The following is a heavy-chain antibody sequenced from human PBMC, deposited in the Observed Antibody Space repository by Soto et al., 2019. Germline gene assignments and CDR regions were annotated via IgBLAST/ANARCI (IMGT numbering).Heavy chain of an antibody. CDR2: ISGSGGST. D-gene: IGHD2-8*02. J-gene: IGHJ4*02. Sequence: GGSLRLSCAASGFTFSSYAMSWVRQAPGKGLEWVSAISGSGGSTYYADSVKGRFTISRDNSKNTLYLQMNSLRAEDTAVYYCAKDRTVIKTYWYRENWYFDYWGQGTLVTVSS. CDR1: GFTFSSYA. V-gene: IGHV3-23*01. CDR3: AKDRTVIKTYWYRENWYFDY.